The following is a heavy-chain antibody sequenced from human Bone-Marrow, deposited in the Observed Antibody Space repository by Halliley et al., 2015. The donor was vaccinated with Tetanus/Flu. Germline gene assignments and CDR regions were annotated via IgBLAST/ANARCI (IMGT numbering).Heavy chain of an antibody. CDR1: GFTFSSYD. Sequence: SLRLSCAASGFTFSSYDMHWVRQAPGKGLEWVATISYNGGSQHSADSVKGRFTISSGSSKSTLFLQMNSLGTDDTALYCCARGDSGFDDWGQGTLGTVSS. J-gene: IGHJ1*01. CDR3: ARGDSGFDD. V-gene: IGHV3-30*03. CDR2: ISYNGGSQ. D-gene: IGHD4-17*01.